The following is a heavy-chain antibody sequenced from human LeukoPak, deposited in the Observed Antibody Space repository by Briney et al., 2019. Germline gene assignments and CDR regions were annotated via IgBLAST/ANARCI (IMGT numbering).Heavy chain of an antibody. CDR3: ARRGRVTMVRGVPFVFDP. D-gene: IGHD3-10*01. CDR2: INHSGST. CDR1: GGSFSGYY. V-gene: IGHV4-34*01. Sequence: PSETLSPTCAVYGGSFSGYYWSWIRQPPGKGLEWIGEINHSGSTNYNPSLKSRVTISVDTSKNQFSLKLSSVTAADTAVYYCARRGRVTMVRGVPFVFDPWGQGTLVTVSS. J-gene: IGHJ5*02.